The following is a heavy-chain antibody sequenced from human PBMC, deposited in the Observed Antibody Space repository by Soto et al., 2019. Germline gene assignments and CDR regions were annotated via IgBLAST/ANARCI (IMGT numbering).Heavy chain of an antibody. V-gene: IGHV1-69*13. CDR1: GGTFSSYS. CDR2: IIPIFGTA. CDR3: ARGGSSYGPDAFDR. Sequence: ASVNVSCKVSGGTFSSYSISWVRQAPGQGLEWMGWIIPIFGTANYAQKFQGRVTITAEESTSTAYMELSSLRSEDTAVYYCARGGSSYGPDAFDRWGQGTMVAFSS. D-gene: IGHD5-18*01. J-gene: IGHJ3*02.